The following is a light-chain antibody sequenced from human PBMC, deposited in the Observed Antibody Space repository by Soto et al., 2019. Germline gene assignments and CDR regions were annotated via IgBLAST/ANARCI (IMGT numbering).Light chain of an antibody. J-gene: IGKJ1*01. CDR1: QTVDNY. CDR3: QQYGSSRT. V-gene: IGKV3-11*01. CDR2: DVS. Sequence: EIVLTHSPVTVSLSPGERATLSCRASQTVDNYLAWYQQKPGQAPRLLIYDVSNRATGIPARFSGSGSGTDFTLTISSLEPGDFAVYYCQQYGSSRTFGQGTKVDIK.